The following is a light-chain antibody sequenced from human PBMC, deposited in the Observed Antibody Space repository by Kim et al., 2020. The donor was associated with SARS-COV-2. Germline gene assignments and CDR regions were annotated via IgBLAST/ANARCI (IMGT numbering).Light chain of an antibody. J-gene: IGKJ5*01. CDR1: QSVLSSSNNQNY. CDR2: GAS. V-gene: IGKV4-1*01. Sequence: ATITCKSSQSVLSSSNNQNYLGWHQQKPGQPPRLFNDGASSRKSGVPDRFGGSVSGTDFTLTISSLQAEDVAVYYCQQYYTTPITFGQGTRLEIK. CDR3: QQYYTTPIT.